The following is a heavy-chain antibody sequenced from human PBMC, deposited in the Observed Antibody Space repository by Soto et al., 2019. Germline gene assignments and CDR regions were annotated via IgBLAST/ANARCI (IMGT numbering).Heavy chain of an antibody. Sequence: SETLSLTCTVSGGSISSGDYYWSWIRQPPGKGLEWIGYIYYSGSTYYNPSLKSRVTISVDTSKNQFSLKLSSVTAADTAVYYCARGGPLGYCSGGSCAIAYGMDVWGQGTTVTVSS. D-gene: IGHD2-15*01. CDR2: IYYSGST. CDR3: ARGGPLGYCSGGSCAIAYGMDV. J-gene: IGHJ6*02. CDR1: GGSISSGDYY. V-gene: IGHV4-30-4*01.